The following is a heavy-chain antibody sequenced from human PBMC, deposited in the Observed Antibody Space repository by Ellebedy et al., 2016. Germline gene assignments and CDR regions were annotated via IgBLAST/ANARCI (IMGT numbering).Heavy chain of an antibody. CDR1: GGSFSGYY. CDR2: INHSGST. J-gene: IGHJ6*02. Sequence: SETLSLTCAVYGGSFSGYYWSWIRRPPGKGLEWIGEINHSGSTNYNPSLKSRVTISVDTSKNQFSLKLSSVTAADTAVYYCASVARGYYYYYYGMDVWGQGTTVTVSS. D-gene: IGHD2-15*01. V-gene: IGHV4-34*01. CDR3: ASVARGYYYYYYGMDV.